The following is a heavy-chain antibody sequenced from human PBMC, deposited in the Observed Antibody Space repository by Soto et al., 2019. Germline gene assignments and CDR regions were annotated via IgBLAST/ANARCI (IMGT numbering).Heavy chain of an antibody. D-gene: IGHD3-22*01. V-gene: IGHV3-30*03. CDR2: ISSDGSNK. J-gene: IGHJ4*02. Sequence: QVQLVESGGGVVQPGRSLRLSCAASGFTFSSYGMHWVRQAPGKGLEWVAVISSDGSNKYYADSVKGRFTISRDNSKNPLYLKMNSLRPEDTAVYYCVGGYYFGDYWGQGTLVTVSS. CDR3: VGGYYFGDY. CDR1: GFTFSSYG.